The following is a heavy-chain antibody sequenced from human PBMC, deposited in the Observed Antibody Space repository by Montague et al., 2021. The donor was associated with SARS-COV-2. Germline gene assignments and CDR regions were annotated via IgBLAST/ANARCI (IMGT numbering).Heavy chain of an antibody. Sequence: SETLSLTCSVSGGSMINNYWSWIRQPPGKGLEWMGYIYYTGSTDYNPSLESRATLSIDTSKNEFSLKLTSATAADTAVYYCARGGGRLQYSYYYGMDVWGQGTTVTVSS. J-gene: IGHJ6*02. CDR2: IYYTGST. D-gene: IGHD5-12*01. CDR1: GGSMINNY. CDR3: ARGGGRLQYSYYYGMDV. V-gene: IGHV4-59*01.